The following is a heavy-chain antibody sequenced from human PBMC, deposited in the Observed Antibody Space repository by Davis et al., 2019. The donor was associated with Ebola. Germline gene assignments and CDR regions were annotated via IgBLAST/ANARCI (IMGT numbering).Heavy chain of an antibody. CDR1: GFTFSSYA. CDR3: ARVNTDIVVVVAAMDV. V-gene: IGHV3-30-3*01. D-gene: IGHD2-15*01. J-gene: IGHJ6*02. Sequence: GGSLRLSCAASGFTFSSYAMHWVRQAPGKGLEWVAVISYDGSNKYYADSVKGRFTISRDNSKNTLYLQMNSLRAEDTAVYYCARVNTDIVVVVAAMDVLGQGTTVTVSS. CDR2: ISYDGSNK.